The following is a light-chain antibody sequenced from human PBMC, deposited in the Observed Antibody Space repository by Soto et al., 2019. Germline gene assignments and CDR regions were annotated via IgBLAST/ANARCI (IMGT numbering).Light chain of an antibody. J-gene: IGLJ2*01. CDR3: SAWDGSLNAVI. CDR2: YDD. CDR1: SSNIGNNA. V-gene: IGLV1-36*01. Sequence: QSVLTQSPSVSEAPGQRVTISCSGSSSNIGNNAVNWYQQLPGKTPKLLMYYDDILASGVSDRFSGSKSGTSASLAISGLQYEDEAEYYCSAWDGSLNAVIFGGGTKLTVL.